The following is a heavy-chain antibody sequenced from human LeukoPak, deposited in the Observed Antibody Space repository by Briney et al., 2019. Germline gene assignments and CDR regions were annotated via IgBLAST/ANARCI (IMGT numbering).Heavy chain of an antibody. Sequence: ASVKVSCKASGYTFTSFDINWVRQATGQGLEWMGWMNPNSGITGFAQKFQGRVTMTRNTPINTAYMELSSLKSEDTAVYYCARGSRYFDWLDPGDDYWGQGTLVTVSS. CDR2: MNPNSGIT. CDR1: GYTFTSFD. V-gene: IGHV1-8*01. J-gene: IGHJ4*02. D-gene: IGHD3-9*01. CDR3: ARGSRYFDWLDPGDDY.